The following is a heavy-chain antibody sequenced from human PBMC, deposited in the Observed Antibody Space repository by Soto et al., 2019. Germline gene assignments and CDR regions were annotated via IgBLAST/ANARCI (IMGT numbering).Heavy chain of an antibody. J-gene: IGHJ4*02. CDR3: ARVSRSSSSPSYFDY. V-gene: IGHV3-30-3*01. D-gene: IGHD6-6*01. Sequence: GGALRLSCAASGFTFSSYAMHWVRQAPGKGLEWVAVISYDGSNKYYADSVKGRFTISRDNSKNTLYLQMNSLRAEDTAVYYCARVSRSSSSPSYFDYWGQGTLVTVSS. CDR1: GFTFSSYA. CDR2: ISYDGSNK.